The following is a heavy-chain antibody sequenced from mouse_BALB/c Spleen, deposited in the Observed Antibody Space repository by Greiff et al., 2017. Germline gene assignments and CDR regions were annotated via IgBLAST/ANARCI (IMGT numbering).Heavy chain of an antibody. CDR2: IDPANGNT. V-gene: IGHV14-3*02. CDR1: GFNIKDTY. CDR3: ALYDYGAWFAY. J-gene: IGHJ3*01. Sequence: VQLQQSGAELVKPGASVKLSCTASGFNIKDTYMHWVKQRPEQGLEWIGRIDPANGNTKYDPKFQGKATITADTSSNTAYLQLSSLTSEDTAVYYCALYDYGAWFAYWGQGTLVTVSA. D-gene: IGHD2-4*01.